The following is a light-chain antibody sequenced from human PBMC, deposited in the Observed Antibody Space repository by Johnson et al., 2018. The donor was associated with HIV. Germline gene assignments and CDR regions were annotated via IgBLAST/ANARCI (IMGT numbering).Light chain of an antibody. CDR1: TSNIGNNY. V-gene: IGLV1-51*01. J-gene: IGLJ1*01. CDR3: GTWDSGLSAHYV. CDR2: DNY. Sequence: QSVLTQPPSVSAAPGQKVTISCSGSTSNIGNNYVSWYQQLPGTAPKLLIYDNYKRPSGTPDRFSGSKSGTSATLGITGLQTGDEADYYCGTWDSGLSAHYVFGTGTRVTVL.